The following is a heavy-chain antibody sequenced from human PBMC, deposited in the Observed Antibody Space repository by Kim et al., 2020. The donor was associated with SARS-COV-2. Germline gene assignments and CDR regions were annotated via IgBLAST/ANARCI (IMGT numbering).Heavy chain of an antibody. Sequence: GGSLRLSCAASGFTFSSYAMHWVRQAPGKGLEWVAVISYDGSNKYYADSVKGRFTISRDNSKNTLYLQMNSLRAEDTAVYYCASGIVATHDAFDIWGQGTMVTVSS. CDR3: ASGIVATHDAFDI. CDR2: ISYDGSNK. CDR1: GFTFSSYA. D-gene: IGHD5-12*01. J-gene: IGHJ3*02. V-gene: IGHV3-30*04.